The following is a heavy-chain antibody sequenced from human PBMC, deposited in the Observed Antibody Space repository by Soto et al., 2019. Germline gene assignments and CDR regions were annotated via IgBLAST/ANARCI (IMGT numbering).Heavy chain of an antibody. D-gene: IGHD2-2*02. CDR2: ISSSSDYT. Sequence: GGSLRLSCAASGFSFSDYYMSWIRQAPGKGLEWISYISSSSDYTNYADSVKGRFTISRDNAKKSLFLEMNNLRAEDTAVYYCASDGSCINSCCNTWGGNFDLWGQGTLVTVSS. CDR3: ASDGSCINSCCNTWGGNFDL. V-gene: IGHV3-11*06. J-gene: IGHJ5*02. CDR1: GFSFSDYY.